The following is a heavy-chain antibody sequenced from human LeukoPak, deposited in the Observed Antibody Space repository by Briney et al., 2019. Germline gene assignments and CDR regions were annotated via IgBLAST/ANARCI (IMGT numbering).Heavy chain of an antibody. CDR3: AKYGSGSYPGY. D-gene: IGHD3-10*01. Sequence: PGGSLRLSCAASGFTFNTYDMTWVRQAPGKGLEWVSAISGNGIRTYYADTVKGRFTISRDNSKNTLYLQINSLRGEDTAVYYCAKYGSGSYPGYWGQGTLVTVSS. CDR2: ISGNGIRT. V-gene: IGHV3-23*01. J-gene: IGHJ4*02. CDR1: GFTFNTYD.